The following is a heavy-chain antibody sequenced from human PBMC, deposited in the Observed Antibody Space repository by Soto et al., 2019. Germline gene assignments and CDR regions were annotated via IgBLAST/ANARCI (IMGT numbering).Heavy chain of an antibody. J-gene: IGHJ4*02. CDR2: ISHDANQT. CDR3: ARDASRDGYN. Sequence: QVQLVESGGAVVQPGRSLKLSCATSGFVFSRYSMHWVRQSPGKGLEWVAAISHDANQTLYAESVRGRFTISKDSYENTLFLQMNTSTAGDTATYPCARDASRDGYNGGQGTRVTVTS. D-gene: IGHD3-10*01. V-gene: IGHV3-30*03. CDR1: GFVFSRYS.